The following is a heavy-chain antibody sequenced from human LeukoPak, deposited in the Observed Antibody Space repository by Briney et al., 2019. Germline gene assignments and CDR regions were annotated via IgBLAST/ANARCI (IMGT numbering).Heavy chain of an antibody. CDR3: ARDLGSLSGGTSS. CDR2: INTKNGNP. V-gene: IGHV7-4-1*02. Sequence: EASVKVSCKASGYSFTNYAINWVRQAPGQGLDWMGWINTKNGNPTYAQGFTGRFVFSLDTSVSTTYLQISSLKAEDTAVYYCARDLGSLSGGTSSWGQGTLVTVSS. CDR1: GYSFTNYA. J-gene: IGHJ4*02. D-gene: IGHD2-15*01.